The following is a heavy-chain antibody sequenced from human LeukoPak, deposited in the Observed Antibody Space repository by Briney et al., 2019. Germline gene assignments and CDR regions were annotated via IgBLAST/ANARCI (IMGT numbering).Heavy chain of an antibody. V-gene: IGHV3-7*03. J-gene: IGHJ3*02. CDR3: ARRDIVVVPAAIIGAFDI. Sequence: GGSLRLSCAASGFSLSSYWMTWVRQAPGKGLEWVANIKQDGSEKNYVDSVKGRFTISRDNAKNSLYLQMNSLRAEDTALYYCARRDIVVVPAAIIGAFDIWGQGTMVTVSS. CDR1: GFSLSSYW. D-gene: IGHD2-2*02. CDR2: IKQDGSEK.